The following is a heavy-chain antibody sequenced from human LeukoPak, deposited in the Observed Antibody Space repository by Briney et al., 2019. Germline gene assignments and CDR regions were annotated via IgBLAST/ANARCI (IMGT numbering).Heavy chain of an antibody. CDR2: IYTSGST. J-gene: IGHJ6*02. V-gene: IGHV4-4*07. D-gene: IGHD6-19*01. CDR1: GGSISSYY. CDR3: ARDQSHSSGWYRLGDTVTGVDV. Sequence: SETLSLTCTVSGGSISSYYWSWIRQPAGKGLEWIGRIYTSGSTNYNPSLKSRVTMSVDTSKNQFSLKLSSVTAADTAVYYCARDQSHSSGWYRLGDTVTGVDVWGQGTTVTVSS.